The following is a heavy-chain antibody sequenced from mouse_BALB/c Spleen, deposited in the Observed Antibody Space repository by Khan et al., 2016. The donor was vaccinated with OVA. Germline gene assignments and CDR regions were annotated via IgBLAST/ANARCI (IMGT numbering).Heavy chain of an antibody. CDR1: GFTFSGFG. V-gene: IGHV5-17*02. CDR2: ISSGSSTI. CDR3: ARTGYYSFDY. Sequence: EVELVESGGGLVQTGGSRKLSCAASGFTFSGFGMHWVRQAPEKGLEWVAYISSGSSTIYYADTVKGRFTISRDNPKNTLYLHMTSLRSEDTAMYYCARTGYYSFDYWGQGTTLTVSS. D-gene: IGHD2-3*01. J-gene: IGHJ2*01.